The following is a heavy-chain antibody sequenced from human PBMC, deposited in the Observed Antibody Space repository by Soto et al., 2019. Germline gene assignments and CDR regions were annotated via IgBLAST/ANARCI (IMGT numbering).Heavy chain of an antibody. J-gene: IGHJ5*02. D-gene: IGHD3-22*01. V-gene: IGHV6-1*01. CDR2: TYYRSRWYN. Sequence: SQTLSLTCAISGDSVSGNSAAWNWIRQSPSRGLEWLGRTYYRSRWYNDYAVSVKSRITVTPDTSKNQIFLKLSSVTAADTAVYYCARPIEGGSSGYHHWGQGTLVTVSS. CDR1: GDSVSGNSAA. CDR3: ARPIEGGSSGYHH.